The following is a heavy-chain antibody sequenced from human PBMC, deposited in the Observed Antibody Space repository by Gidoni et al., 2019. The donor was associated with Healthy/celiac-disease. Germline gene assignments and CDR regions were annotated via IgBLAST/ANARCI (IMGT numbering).Heavy chain of an antibody. D-gene: IGHD1-26*01. J-gene: IGHJ3*02. CDR1: GFTFSSYG. CDR2: ISYDGSNK. Sequence: QVQLVESGGGVVQPGRSLRLSCAASGFTFSSYGMHWVRQAPGKGLEWVAVISYDGSNKYYADAVKGRFTISRDNSKNTLYLQMNSLRAEDTAVYYCAKDGGSYFLEAFDIWGQGTMVTVSS. V-gene: IGHV3-30*18. CDR3: AKDGGSYFLEAFDI.